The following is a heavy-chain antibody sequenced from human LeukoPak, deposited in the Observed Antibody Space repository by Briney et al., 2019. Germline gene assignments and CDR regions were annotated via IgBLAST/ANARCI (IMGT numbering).Heavy chain of an antibody. D-gene: IGHD1-26*01. Sequence: ASVKVSCKASGYTFTDLTEYYIHWVRQAPGQGLEWMGWINPNNGVTKYAQKFQGRVTMTRDMSMNTAHMELSSLTSDDTAVYYCARRLGGSSEGYEFWGQGPLVTVSS. CDR1: GYTFTDLTEYY. CDR2: INPNNGVT. CDR3: ARRLGGSSEGYEF. J-gene: IGHJ4*02. V-gene: IGHV1-2*02.